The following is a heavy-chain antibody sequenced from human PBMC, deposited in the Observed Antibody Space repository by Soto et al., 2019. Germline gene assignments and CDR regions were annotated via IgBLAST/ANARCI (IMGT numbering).Heavy chain of an antibody. CDR1: GFTFSGSA. CDR2: IRSKANSYAT. J-gene: IGHJ3*02. D-gene: IGHD2-2*01. Sequence: GGSLRLSCAASGFTFSGSAMHWVRQASGKGLEWVGRIRSKANSYATAYAASVKGRFTISRDDSKNTAYLQMNSLKTEDTAVYYCTSNLPFIVVVPAATNDAFDIWGQGTMVTVSS. V-gene: IGHV3-73*01. CDR3: TSNLPFIVVVPAATNDAFDI.